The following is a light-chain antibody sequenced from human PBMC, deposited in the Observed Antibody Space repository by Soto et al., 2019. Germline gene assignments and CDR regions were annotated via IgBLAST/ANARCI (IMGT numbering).Light chain of an antibody. V-gene: IGKV1-5*01. Sequence: DIQMTQSPSTLSASGADRIIITCRASQSISTWLAWYQQKPGKVPNILIYDASNLESGVPLRFRCSVSVTEFTLTISSLQHDDFATYYCQQYQNSWTCGQGTKVDI. J-gene: IGKJ1*01. CDR2: DAS. CDR3: QQYQNSWT. CDR1: QSISTW.